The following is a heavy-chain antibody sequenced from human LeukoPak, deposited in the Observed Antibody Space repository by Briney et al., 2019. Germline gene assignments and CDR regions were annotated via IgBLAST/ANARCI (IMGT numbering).Heavy chain of an antibody. CDR3: ARGGSGSFLFDY. CDR1: GFTFGSYA. CDR2: ISYDGSNK. J-gene: IGHJ4*02. Sequence: GGSLRLSCAASGFTFGSYAMHWVRQAPGKGLEWVAVISYDGSNKYYADSVKGRFTISRDNSKNTLYLQMNSLRAEDTAVYYCARGGSGSFLFDYWGQGTLVTVSS. V-gene: IGHV3-30-3*01. D-gene: IGHD1-26*01.